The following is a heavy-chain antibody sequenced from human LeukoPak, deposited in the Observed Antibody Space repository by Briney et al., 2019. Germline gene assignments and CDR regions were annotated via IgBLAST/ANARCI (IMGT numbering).Heavy chain of an antibody. V-gene: IGHV1-69*05. CDR3: ARDRVYCSSTSCYPGSVAFDI. CDR2: IIPIFGTA. Sequence: SVKVSCKASGGTFSSYAISWVRQAPGQGLEWMGGIIPIFGTANYAQKFQGRVTITTDESTSTAYMELSSLRSEDTAVYYCARDRVYCSSTSCYPGSVAFDIWGQGTMVTVSS. D-gene: IGHD2-2*01. CDR1: GGTFSSYA. J-gene: IGHJ3*02.